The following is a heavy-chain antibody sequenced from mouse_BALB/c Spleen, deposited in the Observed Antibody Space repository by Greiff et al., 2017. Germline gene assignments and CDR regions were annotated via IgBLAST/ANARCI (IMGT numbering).Heavy chain of an antibody. CDR3: ARGRGDY. CDR1: GFTFSDYG. V-gene: IGHV5-15*02. CDR2: ISNLAYSI. J-gene: IGHJ4*01. Sequence: EVKLMESGGGLVQPGGSRKLSCAASGFTFSDYGMAWVRQAPGKGPEWVAFISNLAYSIYYADTVTGRFTISRENAKNTLYLEMSSLRSEDTAMYYSARGRGDYWGQGTSVTVSS.